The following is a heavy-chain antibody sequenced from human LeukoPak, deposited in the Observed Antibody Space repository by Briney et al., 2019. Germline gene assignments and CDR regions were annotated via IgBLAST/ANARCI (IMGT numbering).Heavy chain of an antibody. CDR1: GFTFSSYW. D-gene: IGHD4-17*01. CDR2: INSDGSST. Sequence: GGPLRLSCAASGFTFSSYWMHWVRQAPGKGLVWVSRINSDGSSTSYADSVKGRFTISRDNAKNTLYLQMNSLRAEDTAVYYCARDAENDYGGYRFDYWGQGTLVTVSS. V-gene: IGHV3-74*01. J-gene: IGHJ4*02. CDR3: ARDAENDYGGYRFDY.